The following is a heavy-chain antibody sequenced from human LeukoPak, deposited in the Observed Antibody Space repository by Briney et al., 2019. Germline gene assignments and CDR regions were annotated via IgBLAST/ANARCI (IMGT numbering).Heavy chain of an antibody. CDR1: GFTFSNAW. D-gene: IGHD6-13*01. V-gene: IGHV3-15*07. Sequence: GGSLRLSCAAPGFTFSNAWMNWVRQAPGKGLEWVGRIKSKTDGGTTDYAAPVKGRFTISRDDSKNTLYLRMNSLKTEDTAVYYCTTEGIAAAEGMDVWGQGTTVTVSS. CDR2: IKSKTDGGTT. CDR3: TTEGIAAAEGMDV. J-gene: IGHJ6*02.